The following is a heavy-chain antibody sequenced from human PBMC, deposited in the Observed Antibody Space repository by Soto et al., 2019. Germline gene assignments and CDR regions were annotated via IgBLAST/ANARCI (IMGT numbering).Heavy chain of an antibody. CDR1: GASISGFY. D-gene: IGHD6-25*01. Sequence: SETLSLTCTVSGASISGFYWSWIRKSAGKGLEWIGTIYFTGNTYYTPSLKSRLTMSIDTSKNEFSLRLNSVTAADTAVYYCAGQTFTIAAASYGRSNWFDPWGPGTLVTVSS. V-gene: IGHV4-59*04. CDR2: IYFTGNT. CDR3: AGQTFTIAAASYGRSNWFDP. J-gene: IGHJ5*02.